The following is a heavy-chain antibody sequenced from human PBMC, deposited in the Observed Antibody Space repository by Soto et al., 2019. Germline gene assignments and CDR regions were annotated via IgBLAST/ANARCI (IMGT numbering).Heavy chain of an antibody. D-gene: IGHD5-18*01. CDR3: AHLAGLSHTDDF. Sequence: GGSLRLSCAASRFSSSDYALHWVRQAPGKGLERVTVISSDGGNRYYADSVKGLFTISRDNSKNTLYPQMNSLRVEDTAIYICAHLAGLSHTDDFWGQGTPVTVSS. CDR2: ISSDGGNR. CDR1: RFSSSDYA. J-gene: IGHJ4*02. V-gene: IGHV3-30-3*01.